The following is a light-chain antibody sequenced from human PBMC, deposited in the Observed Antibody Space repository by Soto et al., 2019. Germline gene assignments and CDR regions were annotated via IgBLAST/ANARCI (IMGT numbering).Light chain of an antibody. V-gene: IGKV3-15*01. CDR2: GAS. Sequence: EVVMTQSPATLSVSPGDKATLSCRASQSVSSHLAWYQQKPGQAPRLLIYGASTRASGVPARFSGSGSGTEFTLTISSLQSEDFAIYYCQQYDDRRLLTFGGGTKVEI. J-gene: IGKJ4*01. CDR3: QQYDDRRLLT. CDR1: QSVSSH.